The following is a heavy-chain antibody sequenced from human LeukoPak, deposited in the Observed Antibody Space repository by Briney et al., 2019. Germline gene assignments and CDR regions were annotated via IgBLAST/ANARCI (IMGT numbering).Heavy chain of an antibody. J-gene: IGHJ6*03. D-gene: IGHD2-21*02. CDR1: GYTFTSYD. CDR2: MNPNSGNT. Sequence: ASVKVSCKASGYTFTSYDINWVRQATGQGLEWMGWMNPNSGNTGYAQKFQGRVTMTRNTSISTAYIELSSLRSEDTAVYYCARGLVVVTARLYYYYYMDVWGKGTTVTVSS. V-gene: IGHV1-8*01. CDR3: ARGLVVVTARLYYYYYMDV.